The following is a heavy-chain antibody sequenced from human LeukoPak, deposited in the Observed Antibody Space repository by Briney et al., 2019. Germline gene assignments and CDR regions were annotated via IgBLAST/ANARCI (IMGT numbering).Heavy chain of an antibody. J-gene: IGHJ4*01. CDR1: GFTFSSYA. Sequence: GGSLRLSCAASGFTFSSYAMSWVRQAPGKGLEWVSAISGSGGSTYYADSVKGRSTISRDNSKNTLYLQMNSLRAEDTAVYYCAKERLLWFGELLAHFDYWGQRTLPTVSS. D-gene: IGHD3-10*01. CDR2: ISGSGGST. V-gene: IGHV3-23*01. CDR3: AKERLLWFGELLAHFDY.